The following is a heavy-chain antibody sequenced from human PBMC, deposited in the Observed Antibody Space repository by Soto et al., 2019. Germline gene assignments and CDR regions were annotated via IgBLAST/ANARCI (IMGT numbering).Heavy chain of an antibody. CDR2: IYYSGST. Sequence: SETLSLTCAVSGGSISSGSYYWSWIRQPPGKGLEWIGYIYYSGSTNYNPSLKSRVTISVDTSKNQFSLKLSSVTAADTAVYYCAGDGPLPDHSNYYSLVYGGEGTLLTVA. CDR3: AGDGPLPDHSNYYSLVY. D-gene: IGHD4-4*01. J-gene: IGHJ4*02. V-gene: IGHV4-61*01. CDR1: GGSISSGSYY.